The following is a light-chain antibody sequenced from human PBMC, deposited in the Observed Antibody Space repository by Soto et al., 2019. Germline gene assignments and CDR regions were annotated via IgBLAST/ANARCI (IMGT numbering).Light chain of an antibody. Sequence: EIVMTQSPATLSVSPGERATLSCRASQSVSSNLAWYQQRPGQAPRLLIYGASTRATGIPARFSGSGFGTEFTLPINSLQSEDFTVYYCQQYNNWPPLTFGGGTKVEIK. J-gene: IGKJ4*01. CDR1: QSVSSN. CDR3: QQYNNWPPLT. CDR2: GAS. V-gene: IGKV3-15*01.